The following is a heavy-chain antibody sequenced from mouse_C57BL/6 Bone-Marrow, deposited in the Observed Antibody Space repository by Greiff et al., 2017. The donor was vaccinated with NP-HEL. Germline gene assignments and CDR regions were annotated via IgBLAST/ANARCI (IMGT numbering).Heavy chain of an antibody. D-gene: IGHD4-1*01. CDR3: ARLKGNWEGDYFDY. CDR2: IYPGSGNT. Sequence: QVQLQQSGAELVRPGASVKLSCKASGYTFTDYYINWVKQRPGQGLEWIARIYPGSGNTYYNEKFKGKATLTAEKSSSTAYMQLSSLTSEDSAVYFCARLKGNWEGDYFDYWGQGTTLTVSS. J-gene: IGHJ2*01. V-gene: IGHV1-76*01. CDR1: GYTFTDYY.